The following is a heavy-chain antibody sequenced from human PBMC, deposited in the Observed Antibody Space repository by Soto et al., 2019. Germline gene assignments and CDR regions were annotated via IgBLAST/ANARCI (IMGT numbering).Heavy chain of an antibody. CDR2: IGSDGDT. V-gene: IGHV3-13*01. CDR3: ARSPEFLDGMDV. Sequence: GGSLRLSCAASGLTFSLDDLHWVRQSRGKGLEWVSGIGSDGDTYYTGSVKGRFTISRENTKKYLFLQMNGLSAGDTAIYYCARSPEFLDGMDVWGQGTTVTVSS. CDR1: GLTFSLDD. J-gene: IGHJ6*02. D-gene: IGHD3-3*01.